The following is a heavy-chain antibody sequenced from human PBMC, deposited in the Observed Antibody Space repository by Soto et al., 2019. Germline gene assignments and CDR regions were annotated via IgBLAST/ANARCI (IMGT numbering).Heavy chain of an antibody. CDR1: GYSFAGYW. J-gene: IGHJ4*02. Sequence: GESLKISCKGSGYSFAGYWITWVRQKPGKGLEWMGRIDPSDSQTYYSPSFRGHVTISVTKSITTVFLQWSSLRASDTAMYYCARQIYDADTGPNFQYYFDSWGRGTPVTVSS. D-gene: IGHD5-18*01. V-gene: IGHV5-10-1*01. CDR2: IDPSDSQT. CDR3: ARQIYDADTGPNFQYYFDS.